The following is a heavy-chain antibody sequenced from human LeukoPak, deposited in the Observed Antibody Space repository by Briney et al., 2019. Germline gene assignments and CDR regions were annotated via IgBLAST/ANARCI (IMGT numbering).Heavy chain of an antibody. CDR3: ARVVYSTKGAYYFDY. D-gene: IGHD4-11*01. V-gene: IGHV4-4*02. Sequence: SETLSLTCAVSGGSISSSNWWSWVRQPPGKGLEWIGEIYHSGSTNYNPSLKSRVTISVDTSKNQFSLKLSSVTAADTAVYYCARVVYSTKGAYYFDYWGQGTLVTVSS. CDR1: GGSISSSNW. J-gene: IGHJ4*02. CDR2: IYHSGST.